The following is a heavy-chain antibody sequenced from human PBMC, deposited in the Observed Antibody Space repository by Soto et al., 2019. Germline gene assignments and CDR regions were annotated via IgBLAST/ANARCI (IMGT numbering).Heavy chain of an antibody. Sequence: GASVKVSCKASGYTFTNYGISWVRQAPGHGLEWMGWISGHNGNTKYGQKLQGRVTMATDTSTSTAYMELRSLRSDDTAVYYCAKDGGKDGYFGNWFDPWGQGTLVTVSS. CDR3: AKDGGKDGYFGNWFDP. V-gene: IGHV1-18*01. CDR2: ISGHNGNT. CDR1: GYTFTNYG. D-gene: IGHD5-12*01. J-gene: IGHJ5*02.